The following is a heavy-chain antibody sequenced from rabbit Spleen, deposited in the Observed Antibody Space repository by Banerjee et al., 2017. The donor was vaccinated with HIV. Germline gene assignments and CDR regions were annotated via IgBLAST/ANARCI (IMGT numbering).Heavy chain of an antibody. CDR3: ARDLDDVIGWNFGW. Sequence: QQQLEESGGGLVKPGGTLTLTCKASGIDFSSHHYMCWVRQAPGKGLELVACIYTPTTTTYYASWAKGRFTISKTSSTTVDLKMTSLTAADTATYFCARDLDDVIGWNFGWWGQGTLVTVS. CDR2: IYTPTTTT. J-gene: IGHJ3*01. D-gene: IGHD4-1*01. V-gene: IGHV1S43*01. CDR1: GIDFSSHHY.